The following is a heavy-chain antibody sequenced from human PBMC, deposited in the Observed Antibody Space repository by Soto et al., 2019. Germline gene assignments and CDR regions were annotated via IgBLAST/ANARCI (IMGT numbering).Heavy chain of an antibody. CDR2: IRSKANSYAT. CDR3: TRYGDYSGLPFDF. J-gene: IGHJ4*02. Sequence: EVQLVESGGGLVQPGGSLKLSCAASGFTFSDSAIHWVRQPSGKGLEWVGRIRSKANSYATAYTASLKGRFTISRDDSKNTAFLQMNSLKTEDTAVYYCTRYGDYSGLPFDFWGQGALVTVSS. CDR1: GFTFSDSA. V-gene: IGHV3-73*02. D-gene: IGHD4-17*01.